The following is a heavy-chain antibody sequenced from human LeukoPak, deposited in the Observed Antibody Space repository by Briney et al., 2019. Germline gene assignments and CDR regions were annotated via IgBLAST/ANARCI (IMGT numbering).Heavy chain of an antibody. CDR3: ARDRGDYDY. CDR1: GGSISSYY. V-gene: IGHV4-59*01. Sequence: TSETLSLTCTVSGGSISSYYWSWIRQPPGKGLEWIGYIYYSGSTNYNLSLKSRVTISVDTSKSQFSLKLSSVTAADTAVYYCARDRGDYDYWGQGTLVTVSS. J-gene: IGHJ4*02. D-gene: IGHD4-17*01. CDR2: IYYSGST.